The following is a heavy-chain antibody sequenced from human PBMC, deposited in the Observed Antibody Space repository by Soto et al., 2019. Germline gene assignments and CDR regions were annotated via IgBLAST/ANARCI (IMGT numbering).Heavy chain of an antibody. J-gene: IGHJ6*02. CDR2: IIPIFGTA. CDR1: GGTFSSYA. D-gene: IGHD6-13*01. V-gene: IGHV1-69*12. CDR3: AREQVAAAGTAHYYYYGMDV. Sequence: QVQLVQSGAEVKKPGSSVKVSCEASGGTFSSYAISWVRQAPGQGLEWMGGIIPIFGTANYAQKFQGRVTITADESTSTAYMELSSLRSEDTAVYYCAREQVAAAGTAHYYYYGMDVWGQGTTVTVSS.